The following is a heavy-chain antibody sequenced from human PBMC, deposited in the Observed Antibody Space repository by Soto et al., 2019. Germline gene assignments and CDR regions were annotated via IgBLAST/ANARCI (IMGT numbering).Heavy chain of an antibody. CDR2: ISYDGSNK. D-gene: IGHD6-19*01. CDR1: RFTFSSYA. CDR3: ARDRATEASGNPFDY. Sequence: QVQLVESGGGVVQPGRSLRLSCAASRFTFSSYAMHWVRQAPGKGLEWVAVISYDGSNKYYADSVKGRFTISRDNSKNTLYLQMNSLRAEDTAVYYCARDRATEASGNPFDYWGQGTLVTVSS. V-gene: IGHV3-30-3*01. J-gene: IGHJ4*02.